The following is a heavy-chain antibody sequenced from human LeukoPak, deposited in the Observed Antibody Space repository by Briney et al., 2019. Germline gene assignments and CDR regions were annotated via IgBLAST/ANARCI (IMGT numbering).Heavy chain of an antibody. CDR3: AKDPTHFRVWDDYDSHVLNS. Sequence: GGSLRLSCAASGFTFSSYAMSWVRQAPGKGLEWVAFIRYDGSNKYYAASVKGRFTISRDNSKNTLNLQMNSLRAEDTAVYYCAKDPTHFRVWDDYDSHVLNSWGQGTLVTVSS. J-gene: IGHJ4*02. CDR2: IRYDGSNK. D-gene: IGHD3-22*01. V-gene: IGHV3-30*02. CDR1: GFTFSSYA.